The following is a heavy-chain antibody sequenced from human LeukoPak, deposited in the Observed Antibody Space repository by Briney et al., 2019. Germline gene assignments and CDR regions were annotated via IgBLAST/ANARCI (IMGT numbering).Heavy chain of an antibody. D-gene: IGHD2-21*02. J-gene: IGHJ2*01. CDR1: GGSISSSSYY. V-gene: IGHV4-39*07. CDR2: IYYSGST. Sequence: SETLSLTCTVSGGSISSSSYYWGWIRQPPGKGLEWIGSIYYSGSTYYNPSLKSRVTISVDTSKNQFSLKLSSVTAADTAVYYCARDNVLAYCGGDCYPYWYFDLWGRGTVVTVSS. CDR3: ARDNVLAYCGGDCYPYWYFDL.